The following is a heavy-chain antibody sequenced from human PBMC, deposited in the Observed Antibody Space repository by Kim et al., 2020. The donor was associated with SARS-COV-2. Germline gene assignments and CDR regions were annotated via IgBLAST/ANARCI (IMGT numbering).Heavy chain of an antibody. CDR2: IYYSGST. CDR3: ARVKPQFMRVGGELDY. CDR1: GGSISSGDYY. J-gene: IGHJ4*02. V-gene: IGHV4-30-4*01. Sequence: SETLSLTCTVSGGSISSGDYYWSWIRQPPGKGLEWIGYIYYSGSTYYNPSLKSRVTISVDTSKNQFSLKLSSVTAADTAVYYCARVKPQFMRVGGELDYWGQGTLVTVSS. D-gene: IGHD1-26*01.